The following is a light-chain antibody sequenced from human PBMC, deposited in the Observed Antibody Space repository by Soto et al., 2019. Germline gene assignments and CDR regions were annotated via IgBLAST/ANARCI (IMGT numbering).Light chain of an antibody. CDR3: SSRTSPTNMM. J-gene: IGLJ3*02. Sequence: QSALTQPASVSGSPGQSITISCTGTSSDIGAYNYVSWYQQHPGNAPKVMIYDVSNRPSGVSSRFSGSKSGNTASLTISGLQAEDEDDYYCSSRTSPTNMMLGGGTKLTVL. V-gene: IGLV2-14*01. CDR1: SSDIGAYNY. CDR2: DVS.